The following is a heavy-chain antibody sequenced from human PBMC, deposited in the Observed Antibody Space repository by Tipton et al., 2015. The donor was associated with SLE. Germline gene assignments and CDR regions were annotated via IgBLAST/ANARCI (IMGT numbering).Heavy chain of an antibody. J-gene: IGHJ5*02. CDR3: ARAPIPNDSSGSGWFDP. Sequence: TLSLTCAAYGGSFSGYYWSWIRQPPGKGLEWIGEINHSGSTNYNPSLKSRVTISVDTSKNQFSLKLSSVTAADTAVYYCARAPIPNDSSGSGWFDPWGQGTLVTVSS. CDR1: GGSFSGYY. D-gene: IGHD3-22*01. V-gene: IGHV4-34*01. CDR2: INHSGST.